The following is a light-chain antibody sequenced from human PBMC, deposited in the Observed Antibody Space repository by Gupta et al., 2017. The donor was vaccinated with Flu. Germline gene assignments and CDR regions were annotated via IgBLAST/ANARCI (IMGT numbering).Light chain of an antibody. CDR3: CAYAGSFIYV. CDR1: SSDVGDYDY. CDR2: GVT. V-gene: IGLV2-11*01. Sequence: QSALAQPRSVPGSPGPSVTISCTGTSSDVGDYDYVSWYQHRPANAHLLMLYGVTGRPSGLPGRFSASTPGTTASMIISALREEDDADYYCCAYAGSFIYVFGTGTKVTVL. J-gene: IGLJ1*01.